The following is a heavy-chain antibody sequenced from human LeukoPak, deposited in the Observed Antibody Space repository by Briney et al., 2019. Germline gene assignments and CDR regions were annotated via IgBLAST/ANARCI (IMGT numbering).Heavy chain of an antibody. CDR2: IYYSGST. V-gene: IGHV4-59*08. CDR3: ARQGRTTDYYYYGMDV. J-gene: IGHJ6*02. D-gene: IGHD1-14*01. Sequence: SETLSLTCTVSGGSISSYYWGWIRQPPGKGLEWIGYIYYSGSTNYNPSLKSRVTISVDTSKNQFSLKLSSVTAADTAVYYCARQGRTTDYYYYGMDVWGQGTTVTVSS. CDR1: GGSISSYY.